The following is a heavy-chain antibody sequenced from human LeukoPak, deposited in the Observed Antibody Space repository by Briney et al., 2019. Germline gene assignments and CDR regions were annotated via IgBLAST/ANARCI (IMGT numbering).Heavy chain of an antibody. Sequence: SETLSLTCAVYGGSFSGYYWSWIRQPPGKGLEWIGSIYYSGSTYYNPSLKSRVTISVDTSKNQFSLKLSSVTAADTAVYYCARHYGDIVVVPAAKVRNYYYYYMDVWGKGTTVTISS. V-gene: IGHV4-34*01. CDR2: IYYSGST. CDR3: ARHYGDIVVVPAAKVRNYYYYYMDV. J-gene: IGHJ6*03. D-gene: IGHD2-2*01. CDR1: GGSFSGYY.